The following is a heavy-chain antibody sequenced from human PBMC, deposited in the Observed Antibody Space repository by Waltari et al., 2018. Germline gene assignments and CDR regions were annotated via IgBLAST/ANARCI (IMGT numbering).Heavy chain of an antibody. CDR1: GDNFATYW. J-gene: IGHJ6*03. CDR2: SYAGDTGT. V-gene: IGHV5-51*01. D-gene: IGHD6-19*01. CDR3: ARQRRALAVPAPGYYYYMDV. Sequence: EVQLVQSGAEVKKPGDSLKISCKGSGDNFATYWIGWVRQMPGKGLEWMGVSYAGDTGTRYRPSFQGQVTISAHQSISTDYLQWSSLKASDTAMYYCARQRRALAVPAPGYYYYMDVWGKGTTVTVSS.